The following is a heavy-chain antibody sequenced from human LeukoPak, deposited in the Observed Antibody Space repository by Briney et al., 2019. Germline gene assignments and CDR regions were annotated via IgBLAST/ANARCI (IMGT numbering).Heavy chain of an antibody. Sequence: SETLSLTCAVYGGSFSGYYWSWIRQPPGKGLEWIGEINHSGSTNYNPSLKSRVTISVDTSKNQFSLKLSSVTAADTAVYYCARDMSGLAAAALFDPWGQGTLVTVSS. D-gene: IGHD6-13*01. CDR2: INHSGST. CDR1: GGSFSGYY. V-gene: IGHV4-34*01. CDR3: ARDMSGLAAAALFDP. J-gene: IGHJ5*02.